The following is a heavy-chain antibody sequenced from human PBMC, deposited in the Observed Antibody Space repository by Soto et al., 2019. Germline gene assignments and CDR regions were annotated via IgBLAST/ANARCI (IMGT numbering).Heavy chain of an antibody. V-gene: IGHV1-18*01. D-gene: IGHD5-12*01. CDR2: ISAYNGNT. CDR3: ARDSGYAKDYYYYYGMDV. Sequence: ASVKVSCKASGYTFTSYGISWVRQAPGQGLEWMGWISAYNGNTNYAQKLQGRVTMTTDTSTSTAYMELRSLRSDDTAVYYCARDSGYAKDYYYYYGMDVWGQGTTVTVYS. CDR1: GYTFTSYG. J-gene: IGHJ6*02.